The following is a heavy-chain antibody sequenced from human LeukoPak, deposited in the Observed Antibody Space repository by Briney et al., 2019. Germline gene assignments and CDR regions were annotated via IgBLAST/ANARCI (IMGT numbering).Heavy chain of an antibody. CDR2: IYHGGTS. J-gene: IGHJ6*02. D-gene: IGHD6-13*01. CDR1: GDSINTLKW. V-gene: IGHV4-4*02. CDR3: ARAGIESSQYFHYAMDV. Sequence: PSGTLSLTCVVSGDSINTLKWWTWVRPSPGKGLEWIGEIYHGGTSSYNPSLQSRVTMSLDKSKNQFSLKLNSVTAADTAVYYCARAGIESSQYFHYAMDVWGPGTTVTVSS.